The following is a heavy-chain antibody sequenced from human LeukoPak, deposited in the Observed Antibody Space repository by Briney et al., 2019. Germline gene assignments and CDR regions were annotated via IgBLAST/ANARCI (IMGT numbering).Heavy chain of an antibody. CDR3: ATLVDILTGYLDY. V-gene: IGHV1-69-2*01. Sequence: GASVKVSCKASGYTFTDYYMHWVQQAPGKGLEWMGRVDPEDGETIYAEKFQGRVTITADTSTDTAYMELSSLRSEDTAVYYCATLVDILTGYLDYWGQGTLVTVSS. D-gene: IGHD3-9*01. CDR2: VDPEDGET. CDR1: GYTFTDYY. J-gene: IGHJ4*02.